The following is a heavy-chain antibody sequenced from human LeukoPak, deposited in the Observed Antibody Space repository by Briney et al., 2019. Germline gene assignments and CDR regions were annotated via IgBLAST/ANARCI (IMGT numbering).Heavy chain of an antibody. D-gene: IGHD3/OR15-3a*01. J-gene: IGHJ2*01. V-gene: IGHV4-39*01. Sequence: SETLSLTCTVSGDSFSSTSYYWAWLRQPPGKGLEWIGSISYSGSTYYNPSLKSRVTISVDTSKNQFSLQLSSVTAADTAVYYCARRFRTGLNWYFDLWGRGTLVSVSS. CDR1: GDSFSSTSYY. CDR2: ISYSGST. CDR3: ARRFRTGLNWYFDL.